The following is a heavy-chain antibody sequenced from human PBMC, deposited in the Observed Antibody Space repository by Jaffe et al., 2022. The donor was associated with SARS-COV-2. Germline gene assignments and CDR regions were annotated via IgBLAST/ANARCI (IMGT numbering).Heavy chain of an antibody. Sequence: EVQLVQSGAEVKKPGESLKISCKGSGYSFTSNWIAWVRQTPGKGLEWMGLIYPGDSNTRYSPSFQGQVTISADKSNSAAYLQWSSLKASDSAMYYCAKGGRSGSGSPALDWGQGTLVTVSS. CDR1: GYSFTSNW. CDR3: AKGGRSGSGSPALD. J-gene: IGHJ4*02. CDR2: IYPGDSNT. D-gene: IGHD3-10*01. V-gene: IGHV5-51*01.